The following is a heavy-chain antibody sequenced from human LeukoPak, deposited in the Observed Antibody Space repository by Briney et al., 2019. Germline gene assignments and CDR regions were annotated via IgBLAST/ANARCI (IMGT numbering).Heavy chain of an antibody. CDR1: GFTVSSNY. CDR2: IYSGGST. Sequence: GGSLRLSCAASGFTVSSNYMSWVRQAPGKGLEWVSVIYSGGSTYYADSVKGRFTISRDNSKNTLYLQVNSLRAEDTAVYYCARGDTAMVTAFDIWGQGTMVTVSS. D-gene: IGHD5-18*01. CDR3: ARGDTAMVTAFDI. J-gene: IGHJ3*02. V-gene: IGHV3-53*01.